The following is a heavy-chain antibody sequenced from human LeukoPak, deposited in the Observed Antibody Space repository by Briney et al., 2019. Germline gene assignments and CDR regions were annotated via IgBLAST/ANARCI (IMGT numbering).Heavy chain of an antibody. CDR2: ISYDGSNK. CDR3: ARDLIKKYYYGMDV. J-gene: IGHJ6*02. CDR1: GFTFSSYA. V-gene: IGHV3-30-3*01. Sequence: GRSLRLSCAASGFTFSSYAMHWVRQAPGKGLEWVAVISYDGSNKYYADSVKGRFTISRDNSKNTLYLQMNSLRAEDTAVYYCARDLIKKYYYGMDVWGQGTTVTVSS.